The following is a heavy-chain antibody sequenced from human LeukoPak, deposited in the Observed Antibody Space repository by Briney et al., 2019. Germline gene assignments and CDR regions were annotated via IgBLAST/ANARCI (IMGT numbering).Heavy chain of an antibody. V-gene: IGHV3-20*01. Sequence: GGSLRLSCAASGFTFYDYGMRWVGQAPGKGLEWGSGINWNGGSTGYADSVKGRFTISRDNAKNSLYLQMNSLRAEDTALYHCARVLWFGEVYDYWGQGTLVTVSS. CDR2: INWNGGST. CDR1: GFTFYDYG. J-gene: IGHJ4*02. CDR3: ARVLWFGEVYDY. D-gene: IGHD3-10*01.